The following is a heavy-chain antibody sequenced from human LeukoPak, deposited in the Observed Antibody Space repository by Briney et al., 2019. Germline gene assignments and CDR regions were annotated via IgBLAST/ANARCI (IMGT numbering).Heavy chain of an antibody. CDR1: GYTFTGYY. J-gene: IGHJ3*02. CDR2: INPNSGCT. D-gene: IGHD6-13*01. CDR3: ARDLSGIAAAVGVAERTNDAFDI. V-gene: IGHV1-2*04. Sequence: ASVKVSCKASGYTFTGYYMHWVRQAPGQGLEWMGWINPNSGCTNYAQKFQGWVTMTRDTSISTAYMELSRLRSDDTAVYYCARDLSGIAAAVGVAERTNDAFDIWGQGTMVTVSS.